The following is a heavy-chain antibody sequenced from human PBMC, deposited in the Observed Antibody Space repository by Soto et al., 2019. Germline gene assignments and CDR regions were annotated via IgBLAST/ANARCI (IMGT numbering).Heavy chain of an antibody. V-gene: IGHV3-48*02. CDR3: ARGGYCSGGSCYSVGYYGMDV. Sequence: PGGSLRLSCAASGFTFSDYSMNWVRQAPGKGLEWVSYITTSSSPTYYADSVKGRFAISRDNVKNSLYLQMNSLRDEDTAVYYCARGGYCSGGSCYSVGYYGMDVWGQGTTVTVSS. CDR2: ITTSSSPT. J-gene: IGHJ6*02. D-gene: IGHD2-15*01. CDR1: GFTFSDYS.